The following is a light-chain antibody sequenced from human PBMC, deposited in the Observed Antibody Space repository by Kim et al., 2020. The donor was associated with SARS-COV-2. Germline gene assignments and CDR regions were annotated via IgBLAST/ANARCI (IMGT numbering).Light chain of an antibody. CDR1: QSVSSNY. V-gene: IGKV3-20*01. Sequence: LSPGERATLSCRASQSVSSNYLAWYQQKSGQAPRLLIYGASSRAIGIPDRFNGSGSGTDFTLTISRLEPEDFAVYYCQQYGGSPGTFGQGTKLEI. CDR3: QQYGGSPGT. CDR2: GAS. J-gene: IGKJ2*01.